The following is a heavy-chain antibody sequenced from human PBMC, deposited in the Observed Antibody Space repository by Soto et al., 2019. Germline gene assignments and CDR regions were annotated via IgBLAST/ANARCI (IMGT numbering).Heavy chain of an antibody. D-gene: IGHD6-6*01. Sequence: ASVKVSCKASGYTFTSYGITWVRQAPGQGLEWMGWISTYNGNTNYEQKLQGRVTMTTDTSTSTAYMELRSLRSDDTAVYYCARSLGYSSSDWFDPWGQGTLGTVSS. V-gene: IGHV1-18*01. CDR2: ISTYNGNT. CDR1: GYTFTSYG. J-gene: IGHJ5*02. CDR3: ARSLGYSSSDWFDP.